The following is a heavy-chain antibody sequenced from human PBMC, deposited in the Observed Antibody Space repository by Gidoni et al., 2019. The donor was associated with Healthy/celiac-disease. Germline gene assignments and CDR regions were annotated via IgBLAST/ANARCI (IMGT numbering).Heavy chain of an antibody. J-gene: IGHJ4*02. V-gene: IGHV3-21*01. Sequence: EVQLVESGGGLVKPGGSLRLSCAASGFTFSSYSMNWVRQAPGKGLEWVSPISSSSRYIYYADSVKGRFTISRDNAKNSLYLQMNSLRAEDTAVYYCARELYYFDYWGQGTLVTVSS. CDR2: ISSSSRYI. CDR1: GFTFSSYS. CDR3: ARELYYFDY.